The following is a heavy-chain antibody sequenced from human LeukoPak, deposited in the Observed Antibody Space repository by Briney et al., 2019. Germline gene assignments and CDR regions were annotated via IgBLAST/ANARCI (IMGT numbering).Heavy chain of an antibody. J-gene: IGHJ5*02. D-gene: IGHD6-13*01. CDR1: GGSISSGGYY. CDR2: IYYSGST. CDR3: ARGDSSSWSYNWFDP. Sequence: SQTLSLTCTVSGGSISSGGYYWSWIRQHPGKGLEWIGYIYYSGSTYYNPSLKSRVNISVDTSKNQFSLKLSSVTAADTAVYYCARGDSSSWSYNWFDPWGQGTLVTVSS. V-gene: IGHV4-31*03.